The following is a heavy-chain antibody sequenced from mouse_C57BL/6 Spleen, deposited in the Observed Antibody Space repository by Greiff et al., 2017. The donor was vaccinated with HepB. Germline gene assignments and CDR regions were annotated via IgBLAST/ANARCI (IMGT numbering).Heavy chain of an antibody. V-gene: IGHV1-59*01. CDR3: ARRYYYGSSHYFDY. CDR2: IDPSDSYT. Sequence: QVHVKQPGAELVRPGTSVKLSCKASGYTFTSYWMHWVKQRPGQGLEWIGVIDPSDSYTNYNQKFKGKATLTVDTSSSTAYMQLSSLTSEDSAVYYCARRYYYGSSHYFDYWGQGTTLTVSS. D-gene: IGHD1-1*01. CDR1: GYTFTSYW. J-gene: IGHJ2*01.